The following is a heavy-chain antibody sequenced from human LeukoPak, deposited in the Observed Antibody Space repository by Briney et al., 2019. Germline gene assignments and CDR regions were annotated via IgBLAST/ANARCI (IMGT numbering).Heavy chain of an antibody. V-gene: IGHV5-10-1*01. CDR3: ARHRTSSHPLTVFDY. Sequence: GESLRISRKGSGYSFNTYWISWVRQMPGKGLEWMGRSDPSDSYTNYSPSFQGHVTISADKSIRTAFLQWSSLKASDTAMYYCARHRTSSHPLTVFDYWGQGTLVTVSS. J-gene: IGHJ4*02. CDR2: SDPSDSYT. D-gene: IGHD6-6*01. CDR1: GYSFNTYW.